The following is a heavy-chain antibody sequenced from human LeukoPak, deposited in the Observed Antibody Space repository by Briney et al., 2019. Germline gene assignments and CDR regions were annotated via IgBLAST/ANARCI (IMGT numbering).Heavy chain of an antibody. CDR2: ISSSSSYI. CDR3: ARAGIGSYGAFDI. J-gene: IGHJ3*02. V-gene: IGHV3-21*01. D-gene: IGHD1-26*01. CDR1: GFTFSSYS. Sequence: PGGSLRLSCAASGFTFSSYSMNWVRQAPGKGLEWVSSISSSSSYIYYADSVKGRFTISRDNAKNSLYLQMNSLRAEDTAVYYCARAGIGSYGAFDIWGQGTMVTVSS.